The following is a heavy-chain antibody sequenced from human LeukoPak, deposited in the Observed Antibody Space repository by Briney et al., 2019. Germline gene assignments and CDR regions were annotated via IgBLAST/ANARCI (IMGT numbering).Heavy chain of an antibody. CDR2: IYSGGST. D-gene: IGHD6-13*01. Sequence: GGSLRLSCAASGFTVSSNYMSWVRQAPGKGLEWVSVIYSGGSTYYADSVKGRFTISRDNSKNTLYLQMNSLRAEDTAVYYCARESLIAAAGTENYYYGMDVWGQGTTVTVSS. CDR3: ARESLIAAAGTENYYYGMDV. V-gene: IGHV3-66*01. J-gene: IGHJ6*02. CDR1: GFTVSSNY.